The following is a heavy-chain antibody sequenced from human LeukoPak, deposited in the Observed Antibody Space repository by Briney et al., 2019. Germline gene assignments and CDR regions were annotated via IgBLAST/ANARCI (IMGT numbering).Heavy chain of an antibody. CDR1: GFTFSSYW. Sequence: GGSLRLSCTISGFTFSSYWMSWVRQAPGKGLEWMANINQDAGEKYYVDSVKGRFTISRDNAKNSLYLQMNSLRAEDTAVYYCARAPIVVVPTRRPTYFGYWGQGTLVTVSS. D-gene: IGHD2-2*01. J-gene: IGHJ4*02. CDR2: INQDAGEK. CDR3: ARAPIVVVPTRRPTYFGY. V-gene: IGHV3-7*01.